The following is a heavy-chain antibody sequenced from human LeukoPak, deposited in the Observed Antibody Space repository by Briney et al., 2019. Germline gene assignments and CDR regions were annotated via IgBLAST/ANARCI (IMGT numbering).Heavy chain of an antibody. CDR3: ARVGVGGGRFDS. CDR1: GFTFSTYS. J-gene: IGHJ4*02. CDR2: MGSSSSTI. Sequence: PGGSLRLSCAASGFTFSTYSINWVRQAPGKGLEWVSYMGSSSSTIYYADSVKGRFTISRDNDKNSLYLQMNSLRAEDTAVYYCARVGVGGGRFDSWGQGTLVTVSS. D-gene: IGHD3-3*01. V-gene: IGHV3-48*01.